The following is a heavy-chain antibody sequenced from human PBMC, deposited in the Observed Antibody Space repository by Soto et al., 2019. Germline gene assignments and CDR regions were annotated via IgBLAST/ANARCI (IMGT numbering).Heavy chain of an antibody. CDR3: ANYYDSSGYYLFDY. CDR2: ISGSGGST. J-gene: IGHJ4*02. CDR1: GFTFSSYA. D-gene: IGHD3-22*01. Sequence: EVQLLESGGGLVQPGGSLRLSCAASGFTFSSYAMSWVRQAPGKGLEWVSAISGSGGSTYYADSVKGRFTISRDTSKNALNLQMNSLSAEDTAVYYCANYYDSSGYYLFDYWGQGALVTVAS. V-gene: IGHV3-23*01.